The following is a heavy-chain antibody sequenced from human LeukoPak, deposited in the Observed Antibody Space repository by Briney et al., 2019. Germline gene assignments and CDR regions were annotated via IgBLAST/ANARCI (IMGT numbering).Heavy chain of an antibody. D-gene: IGHD2-15*01. CDR2: ISAYNGNT. CDR1: GYTFTSYG. V-gene: IGHV1-18*04. CDR3: ARWLVCSVGSCYGIIDY. Sequence: ASVKVSCKASGYTFTSYGISWVRQAPGQGLEWMGWISAYNGNTNYAQKLQGRVTMTTDTSTSTAYMELRSLRSDDTAVYYCARWLVCSVGSCYGIIDYWGQGTLVTVSS. J-gene: IGHJ4*02.